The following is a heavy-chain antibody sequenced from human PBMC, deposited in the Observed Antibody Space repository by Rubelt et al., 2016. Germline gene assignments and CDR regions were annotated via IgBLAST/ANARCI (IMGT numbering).Heavy chain of an antibody. CDR3: ARGKGYGDYVGY. J-gene: IGHJ4*02. Sequence: QLQLQESGPGLVKPSETLSLSSGYYWGWIRQPPGKGLEWIGMIYYSGSTYSNPSLKGRVTISLGTPKTTFSLRLTPGTAADTAVYYCARGKGYGDYVGYWGQGALVTVSS. CDR1: SGYY. D-gene: IGHD4-17*01. CDR2: IYYSGST. V-gene: IGHV4-39*07.